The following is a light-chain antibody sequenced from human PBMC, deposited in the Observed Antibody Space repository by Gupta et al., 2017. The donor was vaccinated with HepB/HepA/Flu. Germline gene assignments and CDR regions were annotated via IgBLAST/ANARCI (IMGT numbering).Light chain of an antibody. J-gene: IGKJ2*01. CDR1: HSISAY. Sequence: DIHMTHSPCSLSASVGDRVTITCRTTHSISAYLNWYQPKPGLATRVLIYGPSNLQTGVPSSLKSSGSGTELSLTISRRHPENVATFYSRQRDTVPHTFGQGSKVEI. CDR3: RQRDTVPHT. V-gene: IGKV1-39*01. CDR2: GPS.